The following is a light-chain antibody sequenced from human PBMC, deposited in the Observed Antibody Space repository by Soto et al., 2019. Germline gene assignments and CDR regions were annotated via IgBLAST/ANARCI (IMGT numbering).Light chain of an antibody. CDR3: QQGYSTPWT. J-gene: IGKJ1*01. CDR2: AIS. Sequence: DIQMTQSPSSLSASVGDRVTITCRASQSVTTYLHWYQQKAGEAPKLLIYAISNLQSGVSSRFSGSGSGTGFSLTINTLQPEDFATYYCQQGYSTPWTFGQGTKVDIK. CDR1: QSVTTY. V-gene: IGKV1-39*01.